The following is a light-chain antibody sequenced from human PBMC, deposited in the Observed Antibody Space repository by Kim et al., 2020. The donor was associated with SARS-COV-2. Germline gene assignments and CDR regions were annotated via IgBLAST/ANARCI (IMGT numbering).Light chain of an antibody. V-gene: IGLV6-57*03. Sequence: NFMLTQPHSVSECPGKTVTIACTRSSGTILSNYVQWYQQRPGSAPIAVVFEDSERPCGVPARFSGSVDSSSNSASLTISGLKTEDEADYYCQSYDNDGNQVFGGGTQLTVL. J-gene: IGLJ3*02. CDR2: EDS. CDR1: SGTILSNY. CDR3: QSYDNDGNQV.